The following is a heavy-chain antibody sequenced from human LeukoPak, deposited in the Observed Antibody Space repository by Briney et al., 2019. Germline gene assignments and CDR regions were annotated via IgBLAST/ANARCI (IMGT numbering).Heavy chain of an antibody. CDR3: VKEQNTDWYRVADY. CDR1: GFIFSRYA. J-gene: IGHJ4*02. D-gene: IGHD3-9*01. CDR2: ISGSGGTT. V-gene: IGHV3-23*01. Sequence: GGSLRLSCAASGFIFSRYAMGWVRQPPGKGLEWVSTISGSGGTTYYADSVKGRFTISRDSSKNTLHLQMNSLRVEDTAVYHCVKEQNTDWYRVADYWGQGTLVTVSS.